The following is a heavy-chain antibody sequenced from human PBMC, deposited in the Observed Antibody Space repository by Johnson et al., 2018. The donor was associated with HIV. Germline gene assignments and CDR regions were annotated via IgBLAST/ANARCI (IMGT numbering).Heavy chain of an antibody. CDR3: ASGDELGDDAFDI. CDR2: INWNGGST. V-gene: IGHV3-20*04. J-gene: IGHJ3*02. Sequence: EMHLVESGGGVVQPGRSLRLSCAASGFTFSSYAMHWVRQAPGKGLEWVSGINWNGGSTGYADSVKGRFTISRDNAKNSLYLQMNSLRAEDTALYYCASGDELGDDAFDIWGQGTMVTVSS. D-gene: IGHD7-27*01. CDR1: GFTFSSYA.